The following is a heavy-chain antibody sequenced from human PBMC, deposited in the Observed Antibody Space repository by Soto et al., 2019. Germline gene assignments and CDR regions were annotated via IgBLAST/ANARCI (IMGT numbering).Heavy chain of an antibody. V-gene: IGHV3-23*01. J-gene: IGHJ4*02. D-gene: IGHD4-4*01. CDR1: GFTVSSYA. CDR2: ISGSGGST. CDR3: ATDDYSNPLPYY. Sequence: GSLRLSGAASGFTVSSYAMSWVRQAPGKGLEWVSAISGSGGSTYYADSVKGRFTISRDNSKNTLYLQMNSLRAEDTAVYYCATDDYSNPLPYYWGQGTLVTVSS.